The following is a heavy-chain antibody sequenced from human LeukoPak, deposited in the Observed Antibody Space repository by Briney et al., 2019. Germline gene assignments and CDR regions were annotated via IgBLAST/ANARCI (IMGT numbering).Heavy chain of an antibody. J-gene: IGHJ5*02. CDR3: ARDWGLAYDFWSGYYKGNWFDP. D-gene: IGHD3-3*01. V-gene: IGHV1-69*05. CDR2: IIPIFGTA. Sequence: SVKVSCKASGGTFSSYAISWVRQAPGQGLEWMGRIIPIFGTANYAQKFQGRVTITTEESTSTAYMELSSLRSEDTAVYYCARDWGLAYDFWSGYYKGNWFDPWGQGTLVTVSS. CDR1: GGTFSSYA.